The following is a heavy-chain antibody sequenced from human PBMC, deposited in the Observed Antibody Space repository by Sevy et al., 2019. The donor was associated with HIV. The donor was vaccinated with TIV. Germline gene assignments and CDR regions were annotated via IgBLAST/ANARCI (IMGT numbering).Heavy chain of an antibody. CDR2: IYYSGST. Sequence: SETLSLTCTVSAGSVSSGSYYWSWIRQPPGKGLEWIGYIYYSGSTNYNPSLKSRVTISVDTSKNQFSLKLSSVTAADTAVYYCAREGVMAAQKGEYYYYYGMDVWGQGTTVTVSS. CDR1: AGSVSSGSYY. V-gene: IGHV4-61*01. J-gene: IGHJ6*02. CDR3: AREGVMAAQKGEYYYYYGMDV. D-gene: IGHD1-26*01.